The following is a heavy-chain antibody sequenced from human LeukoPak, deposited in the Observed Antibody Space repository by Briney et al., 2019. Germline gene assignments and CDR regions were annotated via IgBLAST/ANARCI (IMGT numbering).Heavy chain of an antibody. CDR3: ARVGPRYYYDSSADY. D-gene: IGHD3-22*01. CDR2: IYHSGST. V-gene: IGHV4-4*02. J-gene: IGHJ4*02. Sequence: KTSETLSLTCAVSGGSISSSNWWSWVRRPPGKGLEWIGEIYHSGSTNYNPSLKSRVPISVDTSKNQFSLKLSSVTAADTAVYYCARVGPRYYYDSSADYWGQGTLVTVSS. CDR1: GGSISSSNW.